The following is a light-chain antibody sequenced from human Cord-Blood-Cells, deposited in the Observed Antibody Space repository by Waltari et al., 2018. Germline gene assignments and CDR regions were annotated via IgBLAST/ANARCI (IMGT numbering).Light chain of an antibody. J-gene: IGLJ1*01. V-gene: IGLV2-14*03. CDR1: SSDVGGYNY. CDR2: DVS. CDR3: SSYTSSSTYV. Sequence: QSALTQPASVSGSPGQSITISCTGTSSDVGGYNYVSWYQQHPGKAPKLMLYDVSNRPSGVSNRFSDSKSGNTASLTISGLRAEDEADYYCSSYTSSSTYVFGTGTKVTVL.